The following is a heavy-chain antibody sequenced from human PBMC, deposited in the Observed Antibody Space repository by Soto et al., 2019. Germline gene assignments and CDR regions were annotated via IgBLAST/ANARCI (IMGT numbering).Heavy chain of an antibody. CDR1: GGSVSSGSYY. J-gene: IGHJ4*02. V-gene: IGHV4-61*01. Sequence: SETLSLTCTVSGGSVSSGSYYWSWIRQPPGKGLEWIGYIYYSGSTNYNHSLKSQVTISVDTSKNQFSLKLSSVTAADTAVYYCARDRHRYFDYWGQGTLVTVSS. CDR2: IYYSGST. CDR3: ARDRHRYFDY.